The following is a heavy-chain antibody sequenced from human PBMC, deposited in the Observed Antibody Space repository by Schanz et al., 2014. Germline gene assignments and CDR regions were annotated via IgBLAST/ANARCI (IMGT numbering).Heavy chain of an antibody. CDR2: ISCSASYI. CDR1: GFNFSSYS. Sequence: EVQLLESGGGLVQPGGSLRLSCAASGFNFSSYSLNWVRQAPGKGLEWVSSISCSASYIYYAETVKGRFTISRDNAKNALFLQRNSLRHEDTVVYYCAKDRGYARVSGSYRELEYWGQGTLVTVSS. V-gene: IGHV3-21*04. J-gene: IGHJ4*02. D-gene: IGHD3-10*01. CDR3: AKDRGYARVSGSYRELEY.